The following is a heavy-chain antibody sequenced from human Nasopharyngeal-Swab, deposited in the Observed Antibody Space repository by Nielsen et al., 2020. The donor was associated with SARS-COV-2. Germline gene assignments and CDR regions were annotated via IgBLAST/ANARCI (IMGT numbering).Heavy chain of an antibody. J-gene: IGHJ6*02. V-gene: IGHV3-21*05. D-gene: IGHD6-19*01. Sequence: GGSLRLSCAASGFTFSSYSMNWIRQAPGKGLEWVSYISSSSSYTNYADSVKGRFTISRDNAKNSLYLQMNSLRAEDTAVYYCARGDRIAVAGTFSLTDYYYGMDVWGQGTTVTVSS. CDR1: GFTFSSYS. CDR2: ISSSSSYT. CDR3: ARGDRIAVAGTFSLTDYYYGMDV.